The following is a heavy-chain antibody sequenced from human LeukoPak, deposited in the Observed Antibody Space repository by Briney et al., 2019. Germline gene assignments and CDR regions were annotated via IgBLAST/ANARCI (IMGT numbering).Heavy chain of an antibody. CDR1: GFTFISYS. Sequence: GGSLRLSCAASGFTFISYSMNWVRQAPGKGLEWVSSISSSSYIYYADSVKGRFTISGDNAKNSLYLQMNSLRAEDTAVYYCARVFMYYDFWSGYDYWGQGTLVTVSS. D-gene: IGHD3-3*01. V-gene: IGHV3-21*01. CDR2: ISSSSYI. J-gene: IGHJ4*02. CDR3: ARVFMYYDFWSGYDY.